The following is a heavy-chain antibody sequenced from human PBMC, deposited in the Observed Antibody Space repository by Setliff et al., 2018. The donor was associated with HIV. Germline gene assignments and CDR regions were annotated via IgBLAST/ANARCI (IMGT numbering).Heavy chain of an antibody. CDR2: IYYSGST. V-gene: IGHV4-39*01. Sequence: PSETLSLTCTVSGGSISSSSYYWGWIRQPPGKGLEWIGSIYYSGSTYYNPSLKSRVTISVDTSKNQFSLKLSSVTAADTAVYYCAIVDCGCDCHPGYWGQGTLVTVSS. D-gene: IGHD2-21*02. CDR3: AIVDCGCDCHPGY. CDR1: GGSISSSSYY. J-gene: IGHJ4*02.